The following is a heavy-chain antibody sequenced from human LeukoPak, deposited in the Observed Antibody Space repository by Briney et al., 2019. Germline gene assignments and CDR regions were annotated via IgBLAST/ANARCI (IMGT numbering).Heavy chain of an antibody. V-gene: IGHV1-69*06. D-gene: IGHD6-19*01. J-gene: IGHJ4*02. CDR3: ARDRSLAVAGTFDY. CDR2: IIPIFGTA. CDR1: GGTFSSYA. Sequence: ASVKVSCKASGGTFSSYAISWVRQAPGQGLEWMGGIIPIFGTANYAQKFQGRVTITADKSTSTAYMELSSLRSEDTAVYYCARDRSLAVAGTFDYWGQGTLVTVSS.